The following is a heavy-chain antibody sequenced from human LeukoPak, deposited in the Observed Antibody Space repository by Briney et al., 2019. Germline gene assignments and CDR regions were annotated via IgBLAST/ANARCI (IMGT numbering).Heavy chain of an antibody. CDR2: ISAYNGNT. CDR3: ARDHFERADGWFDP. D-gene: IGHD1-26*01. Sequence: ASVKVSCKASGYTFTGYYMHWVRQAPGQGLEWMGWISAYNGNTNYAQKLQGRVTMTTDTSTSTAYMELRSLRSDDTAVYYCARDHFERADGWFDPWGQGTLVTVSS. V-gene: IGHV1-18*04. J-gene: IGHJ5*02. CDR1: GYTFTGYY.